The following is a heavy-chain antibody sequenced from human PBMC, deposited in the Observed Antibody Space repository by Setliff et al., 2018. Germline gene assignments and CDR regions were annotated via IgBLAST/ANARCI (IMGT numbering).Heavy chain of an antibody. V-gene: IGHV3-21*01. CDR3: ARASFGNAGSALEYFHY. J-gene: IGHJ1*01. Sequence: GGSLRLSCVASGYPISAYTMTWVRQAPGKGLEWLSSISSMSSFIYQADSVKGRFIISRDNAKSSLFLQMNSLRADDTAVYYCARASFGNAGSALEYFHYWGQGTLVTVSS. CDR2: ISSMSSFI. CDR1: GYPISAYT. D-gene: IGHD1-1*01.